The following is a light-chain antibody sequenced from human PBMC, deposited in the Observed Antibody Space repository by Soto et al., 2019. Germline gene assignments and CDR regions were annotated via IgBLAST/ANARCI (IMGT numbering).Light chain of an antibody. J-gene: IGKJ4*01. Sequence: DIQMTQSPYSLCASVGDRVTITCQASEDINNNLNWYQQKPGEAPKLLISDASNLETGVPSRFSGGGSVTHFTFTISSLQPEDIATYYCQHFHNLPVTFGGGTKVEMK. CDR2: DAS. CDR1: EDINNN. V-gene: IGKV1-33*01. CDR3: QHFHNLPVT.